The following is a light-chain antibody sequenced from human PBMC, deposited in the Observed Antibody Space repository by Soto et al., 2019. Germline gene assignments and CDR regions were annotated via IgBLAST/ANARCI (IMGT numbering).Light chain of an antibody. CDR2: DVS. Sequence: QSALTQPRSVSGSPGQSVTISCTGTSSDVGGYNYVSWYQQHPGKAPKLMIYDVSKRPSGVPDRFSGSKSGNTASLTISGLQAEDEADYYCCSYAGSFVVFGEGNKLTVL. CDR3: CSYAGSFVV. V-gene: IGLV2-11*01. J-gene: IGLJ2*01. CDR1: SSDVGGYNY.